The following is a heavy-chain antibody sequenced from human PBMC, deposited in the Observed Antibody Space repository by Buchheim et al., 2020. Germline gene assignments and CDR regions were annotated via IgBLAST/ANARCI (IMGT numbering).Heavy chain of an antibody. CDR1: GFTFSSYS. CDR3: AAPSYEYVWGSYYHY. Sequence: EVQLVESGGGLVQPGGSLRLSCAASGFTFSSYSMNWVRQAPGKGLEWVSYISSSSSTIYYGDSVTGRFTISRDNATNSLYLRMNSLRAEDTAVYYCAAPSYEYVWGSYYHYWGQGAL. D-gene: IGHD3-16*01. CDR2: ISSSSSTI. V-gene: IGHV3-48*04. J-gene: IGHJ4*02.